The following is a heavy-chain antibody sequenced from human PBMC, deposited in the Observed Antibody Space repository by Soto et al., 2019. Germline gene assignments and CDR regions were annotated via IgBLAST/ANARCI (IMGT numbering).Heavy chain of an antibody. CDR3: ARDLKVAYCGGDCSTRWFDP. Sequence: ASVKVSCKASGYTFTSYGISWVRQAPGQGLEWMGWISAYNGNTNYAQKLQGRVTMTTDTSTSTAYMELRSLRSDDMAVYYCARDLKVAYCGGDCSTRWFDPWGQGTLVTVSS. J-gene: IGHJ5*02. CDR2: ISAYNGNT. CDR1: GYTFTSYG. D-gene: IGHD2-21*02. V-gene: IGHV1-18*03.